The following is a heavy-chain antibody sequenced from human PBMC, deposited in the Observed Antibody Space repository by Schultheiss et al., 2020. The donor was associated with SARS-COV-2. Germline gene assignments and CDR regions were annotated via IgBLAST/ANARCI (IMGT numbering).Heavy chain of an antibody. CDR2: IYSGGST. V-gene: IGHV3-53*05. CDR1: GFTVSSNY. J-gene: IGHJ4*02. Sequence: GESLKISCAASGFTVSSNYMSWVRQAPGKGLEWVSVIYSGGSTYYADSVKGRFTISRDNSKNTLYLQMNSLRAEDTAVYYCAREGYSEPYFDYWGQGTLVTVSS. CDR3: AREGYSEPYFDY. D-gene: IGHD6-13*01.